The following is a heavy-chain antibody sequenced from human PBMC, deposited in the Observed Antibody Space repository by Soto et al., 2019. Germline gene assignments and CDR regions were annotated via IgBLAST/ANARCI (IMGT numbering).Heavy chain of an antibody. D-gene: IGHD2-2*01. CDR2: IGTAGDT. CDR3: ARGSSAAMFDPTRYDAPDY. J-gene: IGHJ4*02. Sequence: PGGSLRLSCAASGFTFSSYDMHWVRQATGKGLEWVSAIGTAGDTYYPGSVKGRFTISRENAKNSSYLQMNSLRAGDTAVYYCARGSSAAMFDPTRYDAPDYWGQGTLVTVSS. CDR1: GFTFSSYD. V-gene: IGHV3-13*01.